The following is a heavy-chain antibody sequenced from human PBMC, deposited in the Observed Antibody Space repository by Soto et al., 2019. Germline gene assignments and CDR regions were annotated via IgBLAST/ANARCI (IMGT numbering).Heavy chain of an antibody. J-gene: IGHJ4*02. CDR2: LIPIFGSA. V-gene: IGHV1-69*06. D-gene: IGHD4-17*01. Sequence: SVKVSCKTSGGTFSSLAIFWVRQAPGQGLEWMGGLIPIFGSANYAQNFQGRVTITADKSTSTAYMELSSLRSEDTAVYYCASAPNYGVNSPYYFDYWGQGTLVTVSS. CDR3: ASAPNYGVNSPYYFDY. CDR1: GGTFSSLA.